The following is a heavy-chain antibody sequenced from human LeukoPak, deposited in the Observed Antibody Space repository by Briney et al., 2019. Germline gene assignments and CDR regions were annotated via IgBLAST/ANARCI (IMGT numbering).Heavy chain of an antibody. V-gene: IGHV1-2*02. Sequence: ASVKVSCKASGYTFTGYVMHWVRQAPGQGLEWMGWINPNSGGTNYAQKFQGRVTMTRDTSISTAYMELSRLRSDDTAMYYYARGPQDITMIIVSLLLHWGQGTLVTVSS. CDR3: ARGPQDITMIIVSLLLH. CDR2: INPNSGGT. J-gene: IGHJ1*01. D-gene: IGHD3-22*01. CDR1: GYTFTGYV.